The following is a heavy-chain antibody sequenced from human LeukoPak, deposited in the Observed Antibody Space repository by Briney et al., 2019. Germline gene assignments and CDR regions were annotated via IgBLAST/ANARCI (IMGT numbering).Heavy chain of an antibody. V-gene: IGHV3-11*04. CDR1: GFTFSDYC. D-gene: IGHD3-22*01. Sequence: GGSLRLSCVASGFTFSDYCMSWIRQAPGKGLEWISYISSSGSTIYYADSVKGRFTISRDNAKNSLYLQMNSLRAEDTAVYYCARTYDSSGYYPPGYWGQGTLVTVSS. CDR2: ISSSGSTI. CDR3: ARTYDSSGYYPPGY. J-gene: IGHJ4*02.